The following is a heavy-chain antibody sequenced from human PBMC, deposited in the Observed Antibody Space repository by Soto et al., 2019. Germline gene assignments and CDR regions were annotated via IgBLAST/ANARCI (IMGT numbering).Heavy chain of an antibody. J-gene: IGHJ4*02. CDR2: ISSSSSYI. V-gene: IGHV3-21*01. CDR1: GFTFSSYS. D-gene: IGHD2-15*01. CDR3: ARVRGLSSWPPFDY. Sequence: GGSLRLSCAASGFTFSSYSMNWVRQAPGKGLEWVSSISSSSSYIYYADSVKGRFTISRDNAKNSLYLQMNSLRAEDTAVYYCARVRGLSSWPPFDYWGQGTLVTVSS.